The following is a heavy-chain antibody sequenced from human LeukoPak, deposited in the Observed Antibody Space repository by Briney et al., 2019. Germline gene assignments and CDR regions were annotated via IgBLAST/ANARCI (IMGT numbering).Heavy chain of an antibody. CDR1: GFTFSSFE. V-gene: IGHV3-48*03. CDR3: ARDLYSGNDY. CDR2: ISSSGDTI. D-gene: IGHD1-26*01. J-gene: IGHJ4*02. Sequence: PGGSLRLSCEASGFTFSSFEMNWVRQAPEKGLEWVSYISSSGDTIYYADSVKGRFTISRDNAKNSLYLQMNSLRAEDTAVYYCARDLYSGNDYWGQGTLVTVSS.